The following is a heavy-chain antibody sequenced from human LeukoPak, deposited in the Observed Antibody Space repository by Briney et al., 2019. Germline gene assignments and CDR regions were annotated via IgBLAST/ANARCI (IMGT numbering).Heavy chain of an antibody. CDR1: GGSLSSYY. V-gene: IGHV4-4*07. CDR3: ARGGYYCDTGD. CDR2: LYTSGST. J-gene: IGHJ4*02. D-gene: IGHD3-22*01. Sequence: PSETLSLTCPVSGGSLSSYYWSWIRQPAGKGLEWIGRLYTSGSTNYNPSLKSRVTISVDKAKNQVSLKLTSVTGADTAVYYCARGGYYCDTGDWGQGTLVTVSS.